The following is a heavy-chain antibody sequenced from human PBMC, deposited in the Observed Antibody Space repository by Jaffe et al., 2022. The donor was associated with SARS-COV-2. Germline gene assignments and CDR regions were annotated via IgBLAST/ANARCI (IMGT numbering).Heavy chain of an antibody. CDR2: IYYSGST. CDR1: GGSISSSSYY. Sequence: QLQLQESGPGLVKPSETLSLTCTVSGGSISSSSYYWGWIRQPPGKGLEWIGSIYYSGSTYYNPSLKSRVTISVDTSKNQFSLKLSSVTAADTAVYYCARLHDFLLGYYYGMDVWGQGTTVTVSS. D-gene: IGHD3-16*01. J-gene: IGHJ6*02. V-gene: IGHV4-39*01. CDR3: ARLHDFLLGYYYGMDV.